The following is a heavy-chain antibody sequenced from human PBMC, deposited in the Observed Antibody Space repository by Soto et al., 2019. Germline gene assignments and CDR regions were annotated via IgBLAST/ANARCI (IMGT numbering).Heavy chain of an antibody. CDR3: AKQISSSSYYYYGMDV. CDR2: ISYDGSNI. J-gene: IGHJ6*02. Sequence: QVQLVESGGGVVQPGRSLRLSCAASGFTFSSYGMHWVRQAPGKGLEWVAVISYDGSNIYYADSVKGRFTISRDNSKNTLYLQMNSLRAEDTAVYYCAKQISSSSYYYYGMDVWGQGTTVTVSS. CDR1: GFTFSSYG. V-gene: IGHV3-30*18. D-gene: IGHD6-6*01.